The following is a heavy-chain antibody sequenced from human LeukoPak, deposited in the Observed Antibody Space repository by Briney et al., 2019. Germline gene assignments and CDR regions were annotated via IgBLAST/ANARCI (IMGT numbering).Heavy chain of an antibody. CDR3: ARDLNPLAAQTPLGY. CDR2: INPSGGST. D-gene: IGHD6-13*01. J-gene: IGHJ4*02. V-gene: IGHV1-46*01. Sequence: ASVKVSCKASGYTFTSYYMHWVRQAPGQGLEWMGIINPSGGSTSYAQKFQGRVTMTRDTSTSTVYMELSSLRSKDTAVYYCARDLNPLAAQTPLGYWGQGTLVTVSS. CDR1: GYTFTSYY.